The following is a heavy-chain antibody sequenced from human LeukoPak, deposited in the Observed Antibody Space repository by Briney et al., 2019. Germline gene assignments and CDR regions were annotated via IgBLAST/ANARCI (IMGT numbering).Heavy chain of an antibody. Sequence: GGSLRLSCAASGFTFSSYGMSWVRQAPGKGLEWVSAISGSGGSTYYADSVKGRFTISRDNSKNTLFLQMNSLRAEDTAVYYCARGVRIAVAGNIDYWGQGTLVTVSS. CDR2: ISGSGGST. D-gene: IGHD6-19*01. CDR1: GFTFSSYG. V-gene: IGHV3-23*01. J-gene: IGHJ4*02. CDR3: ARGVRIAVAGNIDY.